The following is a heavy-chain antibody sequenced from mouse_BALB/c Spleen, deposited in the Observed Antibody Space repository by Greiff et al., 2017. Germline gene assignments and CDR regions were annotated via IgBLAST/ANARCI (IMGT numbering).Heavy chain of an antibody. CDR1: DYSITSDYA. V-gene: IGHV3-2*02. J-gene: IGHJ2*01. CDR3: ARIYYDYDSVFDY. CDR2: ISYSGST. Sequence: EVKLMESGPGLVKPSQSLSLTCTVTDYSITSDYAWNWIRQFPGNKLEWMGYISYSGSTSYNPSLKSRISITRDTSKNQFFLQLNSVTTEDTATYYCARIYYDYDSVFDYWGQGTTLTVSS. D-gene: IGHD2-4*01.